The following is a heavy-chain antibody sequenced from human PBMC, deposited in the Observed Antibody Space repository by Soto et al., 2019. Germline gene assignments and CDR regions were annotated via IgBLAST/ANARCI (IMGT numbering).Heavy chain of an antibody. J-gene: IGHJ6*02. CDR2: ISAYNGNT. D-gene: IGHD4-4*01. CDR1: GYTFTSYG. Sequence: ASVKVSCKASGYTFTSYGISWVRQAPGQGLEWMGWISAYNGNTNYAQKLQGSVTMTTDTSTSTAYMELRCLRSDDTAVYYCARGGSYSFSYYYYGMDVWGQGTTVTVSS. V-gene: IGHV1-18*04. CDR3: ARGGSYSFSYYYYGMDV.